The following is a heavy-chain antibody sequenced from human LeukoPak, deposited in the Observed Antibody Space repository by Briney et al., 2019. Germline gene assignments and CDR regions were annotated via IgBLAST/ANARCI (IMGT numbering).Heavy chain of an antibody. D-gene: IGHD6-13*01. CDR1: GYTLTELS. CDR3: ATVHHSSSWYKLYYYMDV. CDR2: FDPEDGET. J-gene: IGHJ6*03. V-gene: IGHV1-24*01. Sequence: ASVRVSCKVSGYTLTELSMHWVRQAPGKGLEWIGGFDPEDGETIYAQKFQGRVTMTEDTSTDTAYMELSSLRSEDTAVYYCATVHHSSSWYKLYYYMDVWGKGTTVTVSS.